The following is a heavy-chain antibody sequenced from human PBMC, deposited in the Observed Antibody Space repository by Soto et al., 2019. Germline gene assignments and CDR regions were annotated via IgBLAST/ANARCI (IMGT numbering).Heavy chain of an antibody. D-gene: IGHD2-15*01. J-gene: IGHJ6*02. CDR1: GYTFTSYY. CDR3: ARHARCCGGSCYYDYYYYYGMDV. Sequence: ASVKVSCKAWGYTFTSYYMHWVRQAPGQGLEWMGIINPSGGSTSYAQKFQGRVTMTRDTSTSTVYMELSSLRSEDTAVYYCARHARCCGGSCYYDYYYYYGMDVWGQGTTVPFSS. CDR2: INPSGGST. V-gene: IGHV1-46*01.